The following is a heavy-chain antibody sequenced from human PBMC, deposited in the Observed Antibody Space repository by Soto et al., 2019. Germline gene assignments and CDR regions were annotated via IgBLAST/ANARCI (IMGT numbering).Heavy chain of an antibody. CDR3: ARVNSQKDYYDILTGYYLPYCYYGMDV. D-gene: IGHD3-9*01. Sequence: QVQLVESGGGVVQPGRSLRLSCAASGFTFSSYGMHWVRQAPGKGLEWVAVIRYDGSNTYYADSVKHRFTISRDNSKNTLYLQMNSVRAEDTAVYYWARVNSQKDYYDILTGYYLPYCYYGMDVWGRGTTVTVSS. CDR2: IRYDGSNT. CDR1: GFTFSSYG. V-gene: IGHV3-33*01. J-gene: IGHJ6*02.